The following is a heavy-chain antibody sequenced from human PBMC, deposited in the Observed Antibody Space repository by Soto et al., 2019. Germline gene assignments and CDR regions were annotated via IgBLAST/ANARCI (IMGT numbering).Heavy chain of an antibody. CDR1: GGSISSGGYY. CDR2: IYYSGST. Sequence: PSDTLSLTCTVSGGSISSGGYYWSWIRQHPGKGLEWIGYIYYSGSTYYNPSLRSRVTISVDTSKNQFSLKLSSVTAADTAVYYCARYGSGECNRGSCYSPFDYWGQGTLVTVSS. V-gene: IGHV4-30-4*02. D-gene: IGHD2-15*01. CDR3: ARYGSGECNRGSCYSPFDY. J-gene: IGHJ4*02.